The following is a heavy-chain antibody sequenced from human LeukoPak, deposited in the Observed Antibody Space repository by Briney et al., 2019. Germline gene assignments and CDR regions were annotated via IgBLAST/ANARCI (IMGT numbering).Heavy chain of an antibody. D-gene: IGHD3-10*01. Sequence: ASVKDSCKASGCAFTDYYMHWVRLAPGQGLEWMGWINPNSGGTNYAQKFQGRVTMTRDTSISTAYMELSRLGSDDTAVYYCARVHYYGSGSYYEQYSDYWGQGTLVTVSS. CDR2: INPNSGGT. CDR3: ARVHYYGSGSYYEQYSDY. V-gene: IGHV1-2*02. J-gene: IGHJ4*02. CDR1: GCAFTDYY.